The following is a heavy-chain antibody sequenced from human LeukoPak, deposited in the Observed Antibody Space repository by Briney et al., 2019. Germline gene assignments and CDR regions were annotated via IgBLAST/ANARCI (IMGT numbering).Heavy chain of an antibody. Sequence: ASVKVSCKASGYTFTGYYMHWVRQAPGQGLEWMGWINPNSGGTNYAQKFQGRVTMTRDTSISTAYMELSRLRSDDTAVYYCARDACGGDCYSFDYWGQGTLVTVSS. J-gene: IGHJ4*02. CDR1: GYTFTGYY. D-gene: IGHD2-21*02. CDR3: ARDACGGDCYSFDY. V-gene: IGHV1-2*02. CDR2: INPNSGGT.